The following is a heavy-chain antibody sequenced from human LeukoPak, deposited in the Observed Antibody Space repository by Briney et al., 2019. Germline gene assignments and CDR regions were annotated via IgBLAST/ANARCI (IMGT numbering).Heavy chain of an antibody. D-gene: IGHD2-2*01. CDR1: GGSFSGYY. J-gene: IGHJ6*02. Sequence: SETLSLTCAVYGGSFSGYYWSWIRQPPGKGLEWIGEINHSGSTNYNPSLKSRATISVDTSKNQFSLKLSSVTAADTAVYYCARGRVRGYCSSTSCYYYCGMDVWGQGTTVTVSS. V-gene: IGHV4-34*01. CDR3: ARGRVRGYCSSTSCYYYCGMDV. CDR2: INHSGST.